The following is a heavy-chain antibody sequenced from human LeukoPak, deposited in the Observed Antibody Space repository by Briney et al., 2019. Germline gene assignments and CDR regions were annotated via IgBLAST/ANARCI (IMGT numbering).Heavy chain of an antibody. CDR1: GFTVSSNF. Sequence: GGSLRLSCAASGFTVSSNFMSWVRQAPGKGLEWVSVIYGGGSTYYGDSVKGRFTISRDNPKNTLYLQMNSLRAEDTAVYYCAKGRYESFTFGGADAFDIWGQGTMVTVSS. CDR2: IYGGGST. V-gene: IGHV3-53*01. J-gene: IGHJ3*02. D-gene: IGHD3-16*01. CDR3: AKGRYESFTFGGADAFDI.